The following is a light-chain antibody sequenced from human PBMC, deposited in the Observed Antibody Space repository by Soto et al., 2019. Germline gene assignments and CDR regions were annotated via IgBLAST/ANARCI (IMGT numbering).Light chain of an antibody. CDR3: QLGFSAPPWT. CDR1: QSINNY. Sequence: DIHMTQSPSSLSASVGDRITITCRSSQSINNYLNWYQQRPGKAPKVIIYDASSLQSGVPSRFSGSGSGTDFALTISSLQPEDFDTYYWQLGFSAPPWTCGQGTKVEI. CDR2: DAS. J-gene: IGKJ1*01. V-gene: IGKV1-39*01.